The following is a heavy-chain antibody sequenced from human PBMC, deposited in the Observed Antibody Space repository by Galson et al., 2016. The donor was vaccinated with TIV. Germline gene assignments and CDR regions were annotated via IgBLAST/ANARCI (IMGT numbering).Heavy chain of an antibody. J-gene: IGHJ4*02. CDR3: ARDVRGTWTNMDQ. Sequence: SVKVSCKGSGGTVSSYAISWVRQAPGQGLEWMGRIIPIARTANYAQKFQGRLTITADEFTRTAYMELSSLRSDDTAVYYCARDVRGTWTNMDQWGQGTLVTVSS. V-gene: IGHV1-69*11. CDR1: GGTVSSYA. CDR2: IIPIARTA. D-gene: IGHD1/OR15-1a*01.